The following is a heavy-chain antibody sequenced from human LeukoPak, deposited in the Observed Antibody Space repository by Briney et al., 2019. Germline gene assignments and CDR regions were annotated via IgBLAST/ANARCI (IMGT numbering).Heavy chain of an antibody. Sequence: GRSLRLSCAVSGFTFSRYGMHWVRQAPGKGLEWVGVILNDGSSKYYADSVKGRFTISRDNSKNTLYLQMNSLRAEDTAVYYCARDKSIGWPFDYWGQGTLVAVSS. CDR1: GFTFSRYG. J-gene: IGHJ4*02. V-gene: IGHV3-33*05. D-gene: IGHD2-21*01. CDR3: ARDKSIGWPFDY. CDR2: ILNDGSSK.